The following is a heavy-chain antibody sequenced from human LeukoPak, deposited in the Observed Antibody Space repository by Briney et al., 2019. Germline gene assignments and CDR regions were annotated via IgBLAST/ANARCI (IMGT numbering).Heavy chain of an antibody. CDR3: ARGEEYCSSTSCSIWYYYYGMDV. V-gene: IGHV3-48*01. Sequence: GSLRLSCAASGFTFSSYSMNWVRQAPGKGLEWVSYISSSSSTIYYADSVKGRFTISRDNAKNSLYLQMNSLRAEDTAVYYCARGEEYCSSTSCSIWYYYYGMDVWGQGTTVTVSS. CDR2: ISSSSSTI. D-gene: IGHD2-2*01. CDR1: GFTFSSYS. J-gene: IGHJ6*02.